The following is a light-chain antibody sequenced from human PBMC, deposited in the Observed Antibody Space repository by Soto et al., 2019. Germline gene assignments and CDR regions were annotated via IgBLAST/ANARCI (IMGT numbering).Light chain of an antibody. V-gene: IGKV1-9*01. CDR1: QGISSY. Sequence: DIQLTQSPSFLSAPVGDRVTITCRASQGISSYLAWYQQKPGKAPKLLIYAASTLQSGVPSRFSGSGSGTDFTLTISSLQPEDFATYYCQQLNSYLPLTFGGGTKVDIK. J-gene: IGKJ4*01. CDR2: AAS. CDR3: QQLNSYLPLT.